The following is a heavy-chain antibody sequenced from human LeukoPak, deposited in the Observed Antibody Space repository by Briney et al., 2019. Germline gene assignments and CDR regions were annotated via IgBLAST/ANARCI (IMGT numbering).Heavy chain of an antibody. V-gene: IGHV3-23*01. D-gene: IGHD3-22*01. CDR3: ANSKYYYDSSGSHDAFDI. Sequence: GGSLRLSCAASGFTFSSYTMSWVRQPPGKGLEWVSAISGSGGSTYYADSVKGPLTISRDNSKNTLYLQMNSMRAEDTAVYYCANSKYYYDSSGSHDAFDIWGQGTMVTVSS. CDR1: GFTFSSYT. CDR2: ISGSGGST. J-gene: IGHJ3*02.